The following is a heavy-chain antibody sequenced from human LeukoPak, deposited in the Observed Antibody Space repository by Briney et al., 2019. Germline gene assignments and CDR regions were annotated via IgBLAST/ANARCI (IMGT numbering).Heavy chain of an antibody. V-gene: IGHV1-18*01. CDR3: ARDQATNRFYYYYMDV. CDR1: GYTFTSYG. CDR2: ISAYNGNT. J-gene: IGHJ6*03. Sequence: ASVKVSCKASGYTFTSYGISWVRQAPGQGLEWMGWISAYNGNTNYAQKLQGRVTMTTDTSTSTAYMELRSLRSDDTAVYYCARDQATNRFYYYYMDVWGKGTTVTVSS. D-gene: IGHD1-26*01.